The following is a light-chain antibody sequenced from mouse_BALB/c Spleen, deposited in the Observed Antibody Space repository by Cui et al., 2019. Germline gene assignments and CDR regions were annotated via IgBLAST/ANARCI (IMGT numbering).Light chain of an antibody. CDR3: QQLYSTPYT. CDR2: AAT. Sequence: DIQMTQSPASQSASLGESVTITCLASQTIGTWLAWYQQKPGKSPQLLIYAATSLADGVPSRFSGSGSGTKFPFKISSLQAEDFVSYHCQQLYSTPYTFGGGTKLEIK. V-gene: IGKV12-98*01. CDR1: QTIGTW. J-gene: IGKJ2*01.